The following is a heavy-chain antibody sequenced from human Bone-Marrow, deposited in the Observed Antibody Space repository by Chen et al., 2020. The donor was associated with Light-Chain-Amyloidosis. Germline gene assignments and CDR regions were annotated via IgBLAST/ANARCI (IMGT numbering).Heavy chain of an antibody. D-gene: IGHD1-26*01. CDR3: AREGVGDTDAFDI. J-gene: IGHJ3*02. Sequence: HLVESGGGLVQPGGSLRLSCAGSGFSFSDYSMNWVRQAPGKGLEWLSYINRSGRSIPYADSVKGRITISRDNGKNSLYLQMNSLRAEDTATYYCAREGVGDTDAFDIWGQGTMIIVSP. CDR1: GFSFSDYS. V-gene: IGHV3-48*01. CDR2: INRSGRSI.